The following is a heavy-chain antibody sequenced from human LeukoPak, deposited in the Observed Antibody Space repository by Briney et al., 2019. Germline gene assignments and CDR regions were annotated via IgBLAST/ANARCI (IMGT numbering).Heavy chain of an antibody. CDR2: MNPNSGNT. Sequence: VSVKVSCKASGYTFTSYDINWVRQATGQGLEWMGWMNPNSGNTGYAQKFQGRVTMTRNTSISTAYMELSSLRSEDTAVYYCARGPISSSWYPFDYWGQGTLVTVSS. CDR3: ARGPISSSWYPFDY. J-gene: IGHJ4*02. CDR1: GYTFTSYD. D-gene: IGHD6-13*01. V-gene: IGHV1-8*01.